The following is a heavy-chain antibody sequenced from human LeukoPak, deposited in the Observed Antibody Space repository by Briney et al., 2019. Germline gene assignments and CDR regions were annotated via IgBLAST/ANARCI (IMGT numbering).Heavy chain of an antibody. J-gene: IGHJ3*02. CDR1: GFTFRSYA. V-gene: IGHV3-23*01. Sequence: GGSLRLSCAASGFTFRSYAMSWVRQAPGKGLEWVSAISGSGGSTYYADSVKGRFTISRDNSKNTLYLQMNSLRAEDTAVYYCAKVELRYFDWLSAGGAFDIWGQGTMVTVSS. CDR2: ISGSGGST. CDR3: AKVELRYFDWLSAGGAFDI. D-gene: IGHD3-9*01.